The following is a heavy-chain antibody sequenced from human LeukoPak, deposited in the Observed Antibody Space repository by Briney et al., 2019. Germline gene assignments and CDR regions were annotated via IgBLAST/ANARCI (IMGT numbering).Heavy chain of an antibody. CDR3: ATRPMVVTAIRAFDY. CDR1: GGTFSCYA. V-gene: IGHV1-69*06. Sequence: SVKVSCKASGGTFSCYAISWVRQAPGQGLEWMGGIIPIFGTANYAQKFQGRVTITADKSTSTAYMELSSLRSEDTAVYYCATRPMVVTAIRAFDYWGQGTLVTVSS. D-gene: IGHD2-21*02. CDR2: IIPIFGTA. J-gene: IGHJ4*02.